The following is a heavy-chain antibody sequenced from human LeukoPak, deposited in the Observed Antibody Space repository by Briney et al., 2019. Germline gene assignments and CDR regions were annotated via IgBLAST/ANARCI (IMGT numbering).Heavy chain of an antibody. V-gene: IGHV4-34*01. Sequence: SETLSLTCTVYGGSFSGYYWSWIRQPPGKGLEWIGEINHSGSTNYNPSLKSRVTISVDTSKNQFSLKLSSVTAADTAVYYCASRKYQWYFDYWGQGTLVTVSS. CDR3: ASRKYQWYFDY. J-gene: IGHJ4*02. CDR2: INHSGST. CDR1: GGSFSGYY. D-gene: IGHD2-2*01.